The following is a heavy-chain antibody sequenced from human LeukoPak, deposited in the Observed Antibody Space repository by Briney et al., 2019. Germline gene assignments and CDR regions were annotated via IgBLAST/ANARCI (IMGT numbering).Heavy chain of an antibody. CDR3: AKSGYNRFDY. J-gene: IGHJ4*02. CDR2: INEGGSLK. Sequence: GGSLRLSCAASGFSFSAYWMTWVRQAPGKGLEWVANINEGGSLKYYVDSVKGRFTVFRDNAKNSLYLQMNSLRAEDTAVYYCAKSGYNRFDYWGQGTLVTVSS. D-gene: IGHD5-24*01. V-gene: IGHV3-7*03. CDR1: GFSFSAYW.